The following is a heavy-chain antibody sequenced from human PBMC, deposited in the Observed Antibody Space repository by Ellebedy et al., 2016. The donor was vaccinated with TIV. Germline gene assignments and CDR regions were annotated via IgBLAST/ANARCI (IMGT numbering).Heavy chain of an antibody. Sequence: ASVKVSCKASGYTFTSYDINWVRQATGQGLEWTGWMNPNSGNTGYAQKFQGRVTITRNTSISTAYVELRSLRSEDTAVYYCARVRDNSWYYWGQGTLVTVSS. CDR2: MNPNSGNT. CDR1: GYTFTSYD. V-gene: IGHV1-8*03. D-gene: IGHD6-13*01. J-gene: IGHJ4*02. CDR3: ARVRDNSWYY.